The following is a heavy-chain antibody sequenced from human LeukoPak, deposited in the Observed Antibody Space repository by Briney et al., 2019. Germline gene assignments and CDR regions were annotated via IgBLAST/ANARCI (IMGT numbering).Heavy chain of an antibody. D-gene: IGHD3-9*01. V-gene: IGHV4-38-2*02. J-gene: IGHJ4*02. CDR1: GYSLSSGYY. CDR3: ARVGPINDISPFDY. CDR2: IYHSGST. Sequence: SETLSLTCTVSGYSLSSGYYWGWIRQPPGKGLEWIGSIYHSGSTYYNPSLKSRVTISVDTSKNQFSLKLGSVTAADTAVYYCARVGPINDISPFDYWGQGTLVTVSS.